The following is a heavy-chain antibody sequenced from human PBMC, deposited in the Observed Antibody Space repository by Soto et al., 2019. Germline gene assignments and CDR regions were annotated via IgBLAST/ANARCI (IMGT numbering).Heavy chain of an antibody. V-gene: IGHV3-33*01. CDR2: LRYDGSNK. CDR1: GFRFSGFG. J-gene: IGHJ4*02. CDR3: ARDGVGATTFYGYDY. Sequence: QEQLVESGGGVVQPGRSLRLSCAASGFRFSGFGMHWVRQAPGKGLEWVAILRYDGSNKYYADSVKGRFTISRDNSQNTLYLQMDSLRVEDTAVYYCARDGVGATTFYGYDYWGQGILVTVSS. D-gene: IGHD1-26*01.